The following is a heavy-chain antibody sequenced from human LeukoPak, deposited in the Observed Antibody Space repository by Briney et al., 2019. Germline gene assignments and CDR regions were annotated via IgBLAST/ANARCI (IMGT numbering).Heavy chain of an antibody. Sequence: SVKVSCKASGGTFSSYAISWVRQAPGQGLEWMGRIIPILGIANYAQKFQGRVTITADKSTSTAYMELSSLRFEDTAMYYCARVDRYHYYLDVWGKGTTVTVSS. CDR3: ARVDRYHYYLDV. V-gene: IGHV1-69*04. CDR2: IIPILGIA. J-gene: IGHJ6*03. CDR1: GGTFSSYA.